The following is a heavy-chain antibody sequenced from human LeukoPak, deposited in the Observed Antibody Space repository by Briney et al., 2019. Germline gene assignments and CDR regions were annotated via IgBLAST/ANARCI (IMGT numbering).Heavy chain of an antibody. CDR1: GLTFSSYA. V-gene: IGHV3-23*01. Sequence: GGSLRLSCAASGLTFSSYAMSWVRQAPGKGLDWVSVISGSGGSTHYADSVKGRFTISRDNSKNTLYLQMNSLRAEDTAVYYCANESPFLDYWGQGTLVTVSS. J-gene: IGHJ4*02. CDR3: ANESPFLDY. CDR2: ISGSGGST.